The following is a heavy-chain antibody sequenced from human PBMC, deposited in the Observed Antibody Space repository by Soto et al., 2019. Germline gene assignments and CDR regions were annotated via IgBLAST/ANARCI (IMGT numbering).Heavy chain of an antibody. CDR3: ARELEYRIAAAALEYYYYYGMDV. CDR2: ISYDGSNK. V-gene: IGHV3-30-3*01. Sequence: QVQLVESGGGVVQPGRSLRLSCAASGFTFSSYAMHWVRQAPGKGLEWVAVISYDGSNKYYADSVQGRFTISRDNSKNTLYLQTNGLRAEDTAVYYCARELEYRIAAAALEYYYYYGMDVWGQGTTVTVSS. J-gene: IGHJ6*02. D-gene: IGHD6-13*01. CDR1: GFTFSSYA.